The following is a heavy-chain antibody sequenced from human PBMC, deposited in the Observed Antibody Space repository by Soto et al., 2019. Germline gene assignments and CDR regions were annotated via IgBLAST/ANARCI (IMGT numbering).Heavy chain of an antibody. CDR2: IYYSGST. D-gene: IGHD6-19*01. V-gene: IGHV4-61*01. J-gene: IGHJ4*02. CDR3: ASSSRGWYDVSY. Sequence: QVQLQESGPGLVKPSETLSLTCTVSGGSVSSGNYYWSWIRQPPGKRLEWIGYIYYSGSTNYNASLKSRVNISVDKSKNQFPLNLSSVTAADTAGDYCASSSRGWYDVSYWGQGTLVTVSA. CDR1: GGSVSSGNYY.